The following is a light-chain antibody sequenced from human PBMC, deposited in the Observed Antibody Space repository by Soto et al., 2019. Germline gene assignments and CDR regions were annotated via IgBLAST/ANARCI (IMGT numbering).Light chain of an antibody. CDR1: QSISSW. CDR2: DAS. V-gene: IGKV1-5*01. J-gene: IGKJ2*01. Sequence: DIQMTQSPSTLSASVGDRVTITCRASQSISSWLAWYQQKPGKAPKLLIYDASSVESGVPSRFSGSGSGTEFTLTISSLQPDDFATYYCQQYNSPMYTFGQGTKLEIK. CDR3: QQYNSPMYT.